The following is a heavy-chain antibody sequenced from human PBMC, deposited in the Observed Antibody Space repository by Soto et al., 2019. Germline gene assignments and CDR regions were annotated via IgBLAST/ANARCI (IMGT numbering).Heavy chain of an antibody. J-gene: IGHJ3*01. CDR1: GFTFGNYG. CDR2: ISGGGGNT. Sequence: DVQLLESGGGLVQPGGSLRLSCATSGFTFGNYGMNWVRQAPGKGLECVSGISGGGGNTYYADSVKGRFPISRDPSKNTVFLEMNSLRAEDTAVYYCAKGFIVVVTVLRPDDAFDVWGQGTLVTVSS. CDR3: AKGFIVVVTVLRPDDAFDV. V-gene: IGHV3-23*01. D-gene: IGHD2-21*02.